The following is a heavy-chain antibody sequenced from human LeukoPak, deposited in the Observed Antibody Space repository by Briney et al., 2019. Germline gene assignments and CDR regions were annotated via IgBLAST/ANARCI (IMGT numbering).Heavy chain of an antibody. CDR1: GFTFSSYG. J-gene: IGHJ4*02. CDR3: TRGAPVGSSRESDY. D-gene: IGHD5-24*01. V-gene: IGHV3-30*02. CDR2: IRYDGSNK. Sequence: GGSLRLSCAASGFTFSSYGMHWVRQAPGKGLEWVAFIRYDGSNKYYADSVKGRFTISRDNSKNTLYLQMNSLRAEDTAVYYCTRGAPVGSSRESDYWGQGTLVTVSS.